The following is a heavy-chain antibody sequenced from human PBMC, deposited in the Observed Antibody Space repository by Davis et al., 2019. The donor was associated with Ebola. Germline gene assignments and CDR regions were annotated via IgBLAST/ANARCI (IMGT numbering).Heavy chain of an antibody. J-gene: IGHJ3*02. Sequence: GESLKISCKGSGYNFAYSWIGWVRQMPGKGLEWMGIIYPDDSTATYTPSFQGQVTMSADTSIDTAYLQWNRLQASDTATYYCTRQGRGFDIWGQGTTVTVTS. CDR2: IYPDDSTA. V-gene: IGHV5-51*01. CDR3: TRQGRGFDI. CDR1: GYNFAYSW.